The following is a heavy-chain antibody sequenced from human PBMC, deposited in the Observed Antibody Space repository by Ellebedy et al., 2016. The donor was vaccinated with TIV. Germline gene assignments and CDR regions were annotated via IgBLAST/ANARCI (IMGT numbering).Heavy chain of an antibody. CDR1: GFTFSNYA. V-gene: IGHV3-23*01. J-gene: IGHJ4*02. D-gene: IGHD1-14*01. Sequence: PGGSLRLSCAASGFTFSNYAMSWVRQAPEKGLEWVSGFGVSGDSTYYADSVKGRFTISRDNSKNTLYLQMNSLRVEDTAIYYCARGRSGTYIHHAFDDWGQGILVTVSS. CDR2: FGVSGDST. CDR3: ARGRSGTYIHHAFDD.